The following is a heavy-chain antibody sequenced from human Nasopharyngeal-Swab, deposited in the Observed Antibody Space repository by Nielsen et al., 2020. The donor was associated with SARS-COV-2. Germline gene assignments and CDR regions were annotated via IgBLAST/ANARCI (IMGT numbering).Heavy chain of an antibody. CDR2: IYHSGST. J-gene: IGHJ4*02. Sequence: SETLSLTCAVSGGSISSGGYSWSWIRQPPGKGLEWIGYIYHSGSTNYNPSLKSRVTISVDTSKNQFSLKLSSVTAADTAVYYCASYCGGDCYAFDYWGQGTLVTVSS. CDR1: GGSISSGGYS. CDR3: ASYCGGDCYAFDY. V-gene: IGHV4-30-2*01. D-gene: IGHD2-21*02.